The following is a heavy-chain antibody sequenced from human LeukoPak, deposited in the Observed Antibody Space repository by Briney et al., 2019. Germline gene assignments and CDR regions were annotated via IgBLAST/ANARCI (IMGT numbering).Heavy chain of an antibody. CDR3: ARAARSLTVTTTGNWFDP. J-gene: IGHJ5*02. Sequence: GASVKVSCKASGYTFTSYDINWVRQAPGQGLECMGWMNPHSGNTGYAQKFQGRVTITRNTSISAAYMELSSLRSEDTAVYYCARAARSLTVTTTGNWFDPWGQGTLVTVSS. V-gene: IGHV1-8*03. CDR1: GYTFTSYD. CDR2: MNPHSGNT. D-gene: IGHD4-17*01.